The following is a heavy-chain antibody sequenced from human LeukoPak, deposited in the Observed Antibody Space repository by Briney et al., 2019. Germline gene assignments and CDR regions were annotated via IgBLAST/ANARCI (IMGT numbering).Heavy chain of an antibody. Sequence: GGSLRLSCGASGFTFSTYWMSWVRQAPGKGLEWVANIKEDGKEKYSVDSVKGRFTISRDNAKNSLYLQMNNLRVEDTAVYYCATSQTTSGRYGNAFDIWGQGTMVTVSS. J-gene: IGHJ3*02. CDR3: ATSQTTSGRYGNAFDI. CDR2: IKEDGKEK. CDR1: GFTFSTYW. V-gene: IGHV3-7*01. D-gene: IGHD6-19*01.